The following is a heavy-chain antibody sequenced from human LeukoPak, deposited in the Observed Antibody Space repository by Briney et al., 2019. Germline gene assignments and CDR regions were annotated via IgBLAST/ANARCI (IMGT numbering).Heavy chain of an antibody. Sequence: SETLSLTCTVSGASISSGDYHWNWIRQPPGKGLEWTGFIHDSGSTYYNPSLKSRVSISRDMSKNQLSLMLSSVTAADTAVYYCARGFGAGNYYYGWFDPWGQGTLVSVSS. CDR2: IHDSGST. CDR3: ARGFGAGNYYYGWFDP. J-gene: IGHJ5*02. CDR1: GASISSGDYH. V-gene: IGHV4-30-4*01. D-gene: IGHD3-10*01.